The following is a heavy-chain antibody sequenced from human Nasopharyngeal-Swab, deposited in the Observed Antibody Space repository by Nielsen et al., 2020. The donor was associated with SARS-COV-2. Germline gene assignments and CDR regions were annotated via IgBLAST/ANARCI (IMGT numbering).Heavy chain of an antibody. CDR3: ARLPVLRSSTDAFDI. D-gene: IGHD3-3*01. J-gene: IGHJ3*02. V-gene: IGHV4-30-4*08. Sequence: SGTLSLTCTVSGGSISSGDYYWSWIRQPPGKGLEWIGYIYYSGSTYYNPSLKSRVTISVDTSKNQFSLKLSSVTAADTAVYYCARLPVLRSSTDAFDIWGQGTMVTVSS. CDR1: GGSISSGDYY. CDR2: IYYSGST.